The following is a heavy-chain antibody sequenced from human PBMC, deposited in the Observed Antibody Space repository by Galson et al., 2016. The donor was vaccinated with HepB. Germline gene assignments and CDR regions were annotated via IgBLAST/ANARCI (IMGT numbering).Heavy chain of an antibody. V-gene: IGHV4-34*01. Sequence: SETLSLTCSVYGGSLSNNFWSWLRQPPGKGLEWIGEIHHTGDTNHNSSLKSRVTMSVDTSKNQFSLKLNSVTAADTAVYYCARYDFWSVRRFDPWGQGTLSPSPQ. D-gene: IGHD3-3*01. J-gene: IGHJ5*02. CDR2: IHHTGDT. CDR3: ARYDFWSVRRFDP. CDR1: GGSLSNNF.